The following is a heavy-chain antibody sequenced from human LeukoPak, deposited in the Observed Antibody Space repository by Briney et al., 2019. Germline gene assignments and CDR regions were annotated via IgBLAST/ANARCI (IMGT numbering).Heavy chain of an antibody. J-gene: IGHJ4*02. V-gene: IGHV3-15*01. CDR3: TTDESYFDY. CDR2: IKSKTDGGTT. CDR1: GFTFSNAW. Sequence: GGSLRLSCAASGFTFSNAWMSWVRQAPGKGLEWVGSIKSKTDGGTTDYAAPVKGRFTISRDDSKNTLYLQMNSLKTEDTAVYYCTTDESYFDYWGQGTLVTVSS.